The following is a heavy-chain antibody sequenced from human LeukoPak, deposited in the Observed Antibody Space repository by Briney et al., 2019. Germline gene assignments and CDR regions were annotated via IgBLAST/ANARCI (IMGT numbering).Heavy chain of an antibody. CDR3: ARLTYYYGSGSYWPGYFDY. CDR2: TYPGDSDT. Sequence: GESLQISCKGSGYSFTSYWIGWVRQLPGKGLEGMGITYPGDSDTRYSPSFQGQVTISVDKSISTAYLQWSSLKASDTAMYYCARLTYYYGSGSYWPGYFDYWGQGTLVTVSS. CDR1: GYSFTSYW. J-gene: IGHJ4*02. V-gene: IGHV5-51*01. D-gene: IGHD3-10*01.